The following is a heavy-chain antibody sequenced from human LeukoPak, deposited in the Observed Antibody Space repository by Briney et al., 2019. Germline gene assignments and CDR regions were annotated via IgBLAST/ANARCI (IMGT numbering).Heavy chain of an antibody. D-gene: IGHD5-24*01. CDR3: AVLEMATTSVDY. CDR1: GFTFSSYS. CDR2: ISSSSSTI. V-gene: IGHV3-48*01. Sequence: GGSLRLSCAASGFTFSSYSMNWVRQAPGKGLEWVSSISSSSSTIYYADSVKGRFTISRDNAKNSLYLQMNSLRAEDTAVYYCAVLEMATTSVDYWGQGTLVTVSS. J-gene: IGHJ4*02.